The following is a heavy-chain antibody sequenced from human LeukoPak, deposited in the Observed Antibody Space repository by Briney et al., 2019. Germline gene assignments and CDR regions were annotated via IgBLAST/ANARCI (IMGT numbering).Heavy chain of an antibody. J-gene: IGHJ4*02. CDR2: IYYSGST. V-gene: IGHV4-30-4*08. D-gene: IGHD3-3*01. CDR1: GGSISSGDYY. CDR3: ARGGHLDDFWSGYYFY. Sequence: PSQPLSLTCTVSGGSISSGDYYWSRIRQPPGKGLEWIGYIYYSGSTYYNPSLKSRVTISVDTSKNQFSLKLSSVTAADTAVYYCARGGHLDDFWSGYYFYWGQGTLVTVSS.